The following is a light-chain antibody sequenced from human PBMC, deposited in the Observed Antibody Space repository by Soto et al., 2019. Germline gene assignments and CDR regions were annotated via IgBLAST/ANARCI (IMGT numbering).Light chain of an antibody. Sequence: DIQMTQSPSSLSASVGDTVTFTCRASQSISEYLNWYQQKPGKAPRLLIYAASNLDNGVPSRFSGSGSVTTFTLTIRSLQPEDFATYYCQQRYSFPRTFGQGTKVDIK. J-gene: IGKJ1*01. V-gene: IGKV1-39*01. CDR3: QQRYSFPRT. CDR2: AAS. CDR1: QSISEY.